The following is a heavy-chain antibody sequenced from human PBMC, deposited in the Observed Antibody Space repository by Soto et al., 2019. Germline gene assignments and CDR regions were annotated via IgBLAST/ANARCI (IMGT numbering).Heavy chain of an antibody. CDR1: GDTFSFYT. D-gene: IGHD3-10*01. CDR2: VNPILSMS. CDR3: ATSYGSGYRAFDY. Sequence: QVQLVQSGAELKKPGSSVKVSCKASGDTFSFYTINWVRQAPGLGLEWMGRVNPILSMSNYAQEFQGRVTMTADKSTSTAYMELRRLRSEDTAFYYCATSYGSGYRAFDYWGQGALVTVSS. V-gene: IGHV1-69*02. J-gene: IGHJ4*02.